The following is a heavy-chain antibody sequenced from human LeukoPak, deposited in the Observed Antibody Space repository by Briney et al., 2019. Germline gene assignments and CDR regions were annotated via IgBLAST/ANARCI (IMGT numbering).Heavy chain of an antibody. CDR1: GYRFNSYW. CDR2: IYPGDSDT. J-gene: IGHJ3*02. D-gene: IGHD3-10*01. CDR3: ARSMVRGVTHGAFDI. Sequence: GESLKISCKGSGYRFNSYWIGWVRQMPGKGLEWMGIIYPGDSDTRYSPSFQGQVTISADKSISTAYLQWSSLKASDTAIYYCARSMVRGVTHGAFDIWGQGTMVTVSS. V-gene: IGHV5-51*01.